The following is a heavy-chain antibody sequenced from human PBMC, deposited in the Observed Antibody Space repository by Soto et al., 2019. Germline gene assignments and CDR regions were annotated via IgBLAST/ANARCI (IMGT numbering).Heavy chain of an antibody. J-gene: IGHJ5*02. CDR1: GYTFTSYG. CDR3: ARVVGALGHGFDP. Sequence: QVQLVQSGAEVKKPGASVKVSCKASGYTFTSYGISWVRQAPGQGLEWMGRISAYNGNTNYAQKLQGRGTMTTDTSTSRAYTELRSLRSDDTAVYYCARVVGALGHGFDPWGQGTLVTVSS. CDR2: ISAYNGNT. V-gene: IGHV1-18*01. D-gene: IGHD1-26*01.